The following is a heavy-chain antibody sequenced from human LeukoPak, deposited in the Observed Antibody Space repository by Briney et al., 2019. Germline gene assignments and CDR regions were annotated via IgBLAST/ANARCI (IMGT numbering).Heavy chain of an antibody. CDR2: IYYSGST. Sequence: SQTLSLTCTVSGGSIISGDYYWSWIRQPPGKGLEWIGYIYYSGSTYYNPSLKSRVTISVDTSKNQFSLKLSSVTAADTVVYYCARDTHCSSTSCPPDYWGQGTLVTVSS. J-gene: IGHJ4*02. V-gene: IGHV4-30-4*01. D-gene: IGHD2-2*01. CDR1: GGSIISGDYY. CDR3: ARDTHCSSTSCPPDY.